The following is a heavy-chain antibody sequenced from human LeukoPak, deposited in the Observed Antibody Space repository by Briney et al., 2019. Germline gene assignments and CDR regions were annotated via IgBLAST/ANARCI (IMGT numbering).Heavy chain of an antibody. CDR3: ATDAPSTYCSGGSCYSV. V-gene: IGHV1-24*01. J-gene: IGHJ6*02. D-gene: IGHD2-15*01. CDR2: FDPEDGET. CDR1: GYTLTELS. Sequence: ASVKVSCKVSGYTLTELSMHWVRQAPGKGLGWMGGFDPEDGETIYAQKFQGRVTMTEDTSTDTAYMELSSLRSEDTAVYYCATDAPSTYCSGGSCYSVWGQGTTVTVSS.